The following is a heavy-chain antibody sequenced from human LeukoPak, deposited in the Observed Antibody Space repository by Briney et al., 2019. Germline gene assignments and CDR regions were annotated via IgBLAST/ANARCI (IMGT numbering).Heavy chain of an antibody. CDR2: IYYSGST. CDR1: GGSISSGGYY. Sequence: TSQTLSLTCTVSGGSISSGGYYWGWIRQHPGRGLEWIGYIYYSGSTYYNPSLKSRVTISVDTSKNQFSLKLSSVTAADTAVYYCARTYSSGWYVWFDPWGQGTLVTVSS. V-gene: IGHV4-31*03. D-gene: IGHD6-19*01. J-gene: IGHJ5*02. CDR3: ARTYSSGWYVWFDP.